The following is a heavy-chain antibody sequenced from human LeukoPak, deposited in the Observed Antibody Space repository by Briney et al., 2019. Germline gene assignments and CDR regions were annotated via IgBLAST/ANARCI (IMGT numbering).Heavy chain of an antibody. CDR1: GYTFTSYG. V-gene: IGHV1-18*01. J-gene: IGHJ4*02. CDR3: ARDRKPYSGTNPPPDY. Sequence: ASVKVSCKASGYTFTSYGISWVRQAPGQGLERMGWISAYNGNTNYAQKLQGRVTMTTDTSTSTAYMVLRSLRSDDTAVYYCARDRKPYSGTNPPPDYWGQGTLVTVSS. CDR2: ISAYNGNT. D-gene: IGHD1-26*01.